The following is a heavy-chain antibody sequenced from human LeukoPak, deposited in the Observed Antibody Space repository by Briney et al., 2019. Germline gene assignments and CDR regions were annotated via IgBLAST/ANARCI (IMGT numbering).Heavy chain of an antibody. D-gene: IGHD3-22*01. V-gene: IGHV1-69*13. Sequence: ASVKVSCKASGGTFSSYAISWVRQAPGQGLEWMGGIIPIFGTANYAQKFQGRVTITADESTSTAYMELSSLRSEDTAVYYCARTNYYDSSGYYYSTEYWGQGTLVTVSS. CDR1: GGTFSSYA. J-gene: IGHJ4*02. CDR2: IIPIFGTA. CDR3: ARTNYYDSSGYYYSTEY.